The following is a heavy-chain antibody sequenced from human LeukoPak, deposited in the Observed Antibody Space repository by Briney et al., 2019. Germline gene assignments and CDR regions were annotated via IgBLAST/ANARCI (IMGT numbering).Heavy chain of an antibody. J-gene: IGHJ4*02. CDR2: ISPSGSTI. CDR3: AREHTPYGSGCTAAY. V-gene: IGHV3-48*01. Sequence: PGGSLRLSCAASGFTFSSYGMNWVRQAPGKGLEWVSYISPSGSTIYYADSGKGRFTVSRDNAKNSLYLQMNSLRAEDTAVYYCAREHTPYGSGCTAAYWGQGTLVTVSS. CDR1: GFTFSSYG. D-gene: IGHD6-19*01.